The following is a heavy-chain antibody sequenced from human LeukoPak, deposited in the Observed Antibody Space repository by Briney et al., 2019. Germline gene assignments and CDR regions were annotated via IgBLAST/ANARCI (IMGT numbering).Heavy chain of an antibody. CDR1: GFTFSSYW. V-gene: IGHV3-7*01. D-gene: IGHD4-17*01. Sequence: GGSLRLSCAASGFTFSSYWMSWVRQAPGKGLEWVANIKQDGSEEYYVDSVKGRFTISRDNAKNSLYLQMNSLRAEDTAVYYCARDPDYGDYESYGMDVWGQGTTVTVSS. CDR2: IKQDGSEE. CDR3: ARDPDYGDYESYGMDV. J-gene: IGHJ6*02.